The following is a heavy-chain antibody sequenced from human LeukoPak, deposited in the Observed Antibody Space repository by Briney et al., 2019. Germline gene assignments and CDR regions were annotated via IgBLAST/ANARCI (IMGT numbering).Heavy chain of an antibody. CDR1: GFTFDDYA. CDR3: ATDIGDDYYDSSGYYDY. V-gene: IGHV3-9*01. CDR2: ISWNSGSI. Sequence: PGRSLRLSCAASGFTFDDYAMHWVRQAPGKGLEWVSGISWNSGSIGYADSVKGRFTISRDNAKNSLYLQMNSLRAEDTALYYCATDIGDDYYDSSGYYDYWGQGTLVTVSS. D-gene: IGHD3-22*01. J-gene: IGHJ4*02.